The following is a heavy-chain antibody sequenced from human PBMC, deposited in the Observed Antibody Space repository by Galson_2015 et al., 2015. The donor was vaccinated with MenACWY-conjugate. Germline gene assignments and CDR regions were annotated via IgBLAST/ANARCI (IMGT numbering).Heavy chain of an antibody. CDR3: ARLYRYYYDSSGYYDAFVI. D-gene: IGHD3-22*01. J-gene: IGHJ3*02. CDR1: GFTFSSYS. Sequence: LRLSCAASGFTFSSYSMNWVRQAPGKGLEWFSYISSSSSTIYYADSVKGRFTISRDNAKNSLYLQMNSLRAEDTAVYYCARLYRYYYDSSGYYDAFVIWGQGTMVTVSS. V-gene: IGHV3-48*01. CDR2: ISSSSSTI.